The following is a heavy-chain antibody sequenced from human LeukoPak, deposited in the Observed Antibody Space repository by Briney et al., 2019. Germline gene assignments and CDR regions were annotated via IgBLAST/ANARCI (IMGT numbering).Heavy chain of an antibody. J-gene: IGHJ3*02. Sequence: GGSLRLSCAASGFTFSSYAMSWVRQAPGKGLEWVSAISGSGGSTYYADSVKGRFTISRDNSKNTLYLQMNSLRAEDTAVYYCARASKGRGYPGEKTHAFDIWGQGTMVTASS. CDR3: ARASKGRGYPGEKTHAFDI. CDR2: ISGSGGST. D-gene: IGHD3-10*01. CDR1: GFTFSSYA. V-gene: IGHV3-23*01.